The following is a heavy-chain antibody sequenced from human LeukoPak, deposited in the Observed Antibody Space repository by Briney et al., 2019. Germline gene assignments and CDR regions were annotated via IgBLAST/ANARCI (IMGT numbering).Heavy chain of an antibody. D-gene: IGHD2-2*01. CDR3: AKTASTSWGYFDY. CDR1: GFTFSTYG. CDR2: IRNDGTIK. Sequence: GGSLRLSCAASGFTFSTYGMHWVRQAPGKGLEWVAFIRNDGTIKYYADSVKGHFTISRDNSKNTMFLQMNSLRAEDTAVYYCAKTASTSWGYFDYWGQGTLVTVSS. J-gene: IGHJ4*02. V-gene: IGHV3-30*02.